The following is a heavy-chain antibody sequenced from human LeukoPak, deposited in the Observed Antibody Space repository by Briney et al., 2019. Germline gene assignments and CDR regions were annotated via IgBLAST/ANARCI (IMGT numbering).Heavy chain of an antibody. CDR1: GGSISSGGYY. CDR3: ASRYCSGGSCYSGLGY. D-gene: IGHD2-15*01. CDR2: IYYSGST. Sequence: SETLSLTCTVSGGSISSGGYYWSWIRQHPGKGLEWTGYIYYSGSTYYNPSLKSRVIISVDTSKNQFSLKLSSVTAADTAVYYCASRYCSGGSCYSGLGYWGQGTLVTVSS. V-gene: IGHV4-31*03. J-gene: IGHJ4*02.